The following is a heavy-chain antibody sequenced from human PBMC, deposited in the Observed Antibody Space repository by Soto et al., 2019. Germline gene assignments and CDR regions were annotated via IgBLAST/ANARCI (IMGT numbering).Heavy chain of an antibody. V-gene: IGHV4-59*08. CDR3: ARRWGGVFDI. CDR2: IYYSGST. CDR1: GGSISSYY. Sequence: QVQLQESGPGLVKPSETLSLTCTVSGGSISSYYWSWIRQPPGKGLEWIGYIYYSGSTNYNPYRKSRVTISVDTSKNQFSLKLSSVTAADTAVYYWARRWGGVFDIWGQGTMVTVSS. J-gene: IGHJ3*02. D-gene: IGHD1-26*01.